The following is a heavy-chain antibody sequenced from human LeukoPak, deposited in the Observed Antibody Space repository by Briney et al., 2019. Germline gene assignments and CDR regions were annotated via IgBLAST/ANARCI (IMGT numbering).Heavy chain of an antibody. Sequence: PGGSLRLSCAASGFTFSSYWMSWVRQAPGKGLEWVANIKKDGSENYYVDSVKGRFTISRDNAKNSLDLQMNSLRAEDTAVYYCARPELPGWSVLFDFWGQGTLVTVSS. CDR2: IKKDGSEN. CDR3: ARPELPGWSVLFDF. J-gene: IGHJ4*02. D-gene: IGHD2-15*01. V-gene: IGHV3-7*01. CDR1: GFTFSSYW.